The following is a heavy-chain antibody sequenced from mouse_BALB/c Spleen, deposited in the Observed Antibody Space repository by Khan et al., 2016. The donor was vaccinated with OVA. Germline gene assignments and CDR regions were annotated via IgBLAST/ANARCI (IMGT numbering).Heavy chain of an antibody. V-gene: IGHV9-1*02. CDR2: INTYTGEP. Sequence: QIQLVQSGPELKKPGETVKISCKASGYTFTNYGMNWVKQAPGKGLKWMGWINTYTGEPTYADDFKGRFAFSLETSASTAYLQINNLKNEDVATYFCARGYWYVDVWGAGTTVTVSS. J-gene: IGHJ1*01. CDR3: ARGYWYVDV. CDR1: GYTFTNYG.